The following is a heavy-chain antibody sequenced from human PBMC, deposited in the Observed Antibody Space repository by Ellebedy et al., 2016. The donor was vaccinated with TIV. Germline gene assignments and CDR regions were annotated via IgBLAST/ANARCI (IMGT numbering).Heavy chain of an antibody. CDR1: GFTFTSYS. Sequence: GESLKISYAASGFTFTSYSMNWVRQAPGKGLEWVSYISSGSTVIYYADSVKGRFTISRDNANNSLYLQMNNLRAEDTAVYYCARDGGRFFDYWGQGTLVTVSS. CDR2: ISSGSTVI. CDR3: ARDGGRFFDY. J-gene: IGHJ4*02. D-gene: IGHD3-3*01. V-gene: IGHV3-48*04.